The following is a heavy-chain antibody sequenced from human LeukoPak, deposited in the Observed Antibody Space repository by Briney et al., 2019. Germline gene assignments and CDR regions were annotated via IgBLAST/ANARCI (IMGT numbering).Heavy chain of an antibody. CDR3: ARDGISMPATDWYYDV. D-gene: IGHD6-19*01. V-gene: IGHV3-30*02. CDR2: IRYDGSNK. J-gene: IGHJ2*01. CDR1: VFTFSSYG. Sequence: PRGTLRLSCAASVFTFSSYGIHWVRQAPAKGLEWVSFIRYDGSNKYYADSSKGRFTISRDSSKNTLYLQMNGLTVEDTAVYYCARDGISMPATDWYYDVWGRGTLVTVSS.